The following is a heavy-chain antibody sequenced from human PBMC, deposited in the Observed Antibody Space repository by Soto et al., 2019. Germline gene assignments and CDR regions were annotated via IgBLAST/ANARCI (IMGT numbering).Heavy chain of an antibody. D-gene: IGHD3-10*01. V-gene: IGHV3-74*01. CDR1: GFTFSSYW. Sequence: GGSLRLSCAASGFTFSSYWMHWVRQAPGKGLVWVSRINSDGSSTSYADSVRGRFTISRDNAKNTLYLQMNSLRAEDTAVYYCARVGSFRPYYYYGIDVWGQGTTVTVYS. CDR3: ARVGSFRPYYYYGIDV. CDR2: INSDGSST. J-gene: IGHJ6*02.